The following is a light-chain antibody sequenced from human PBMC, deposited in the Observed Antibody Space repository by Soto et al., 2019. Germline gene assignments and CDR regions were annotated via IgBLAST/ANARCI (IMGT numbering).Light chain of an antibody. J-gene: IGKJ2*01. CDR2: AAS. CDR3: HRYDNTPQT. V-gene: IGKV3-20*01. Sequence: EIVLMQSPGTLSLSPGESATLFCRASQSMKRRYLAWYQQKPGQAPRVLIYAASIRATGIPDRFSGSGSGTDFSLTISRLEPEDFAVYYCHRYDNTPQTFGQGTKVDIK. CDR1: QSMKRRY.